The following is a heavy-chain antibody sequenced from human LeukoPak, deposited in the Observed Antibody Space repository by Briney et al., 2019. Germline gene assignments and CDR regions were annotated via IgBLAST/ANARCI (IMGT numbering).Heavy chain of an antibody. CDR3: ARDGDYSSSGY. J-gene: IGHJ4*02. CDR2: ISAYNGNT. Sequence: ASVKVSCKASGYTFTGYYMHWVRQAPGQGLEWMGWISAYNGNTNYAQKLQGRVTMTTDTSTSTAYMELRSLRSDDTAVYYCARDGDYSSSGYWGQGTLVTVSS. D-gene: IGHD6-6*01. V-gene: IGHV1-18*04. CDR1: GYTFTGYY.